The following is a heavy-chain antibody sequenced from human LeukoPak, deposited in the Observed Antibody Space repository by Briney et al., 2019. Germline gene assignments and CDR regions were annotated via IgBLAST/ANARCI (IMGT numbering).Heavy chain of an antibody. V-gene: IGHV4-59*12. D-gene: IGHD1-26*01. Sequence: SETLSLTCTVSGVSTNTYYYWSRIRQSPGKGLEWIGYVDYSGRTKYSPSLKSRVTISVDASRYQFSLEVTSVTAADTAVYFCATNIPTPTTSPPLGYWGQGTLVTVSS. CDR2: VDYSGRT. J-gene: IGHJ4*02. CDR3: ATNIPTPTTSPPLGY. CDR1: GVSTNTYYY.